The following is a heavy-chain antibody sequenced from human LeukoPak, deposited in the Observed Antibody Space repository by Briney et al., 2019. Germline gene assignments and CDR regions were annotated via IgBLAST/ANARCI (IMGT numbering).Heavy chain of an antibody. J-gene: IGHJ4*02. CDR2: ISSSSSYI. CDR3: ARVRGGDGCKYAFDY. V-gene: IGHV3-21*01. D-gene: IGHD5-24*01. Sequence: GESLRLSCAASGFTFSSYWMSWVRQAPGKGLEWVSSISSSSSYIYYADSVKGRFTISRDNAKNSLYLQMNSLRAEDTAVYYCARVRGGDGCKYAFDYWGQGTLITVSS. CDR1: GFTFSSYW.